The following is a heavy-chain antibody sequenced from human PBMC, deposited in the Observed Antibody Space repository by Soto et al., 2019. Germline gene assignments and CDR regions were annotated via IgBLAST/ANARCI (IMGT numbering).Heavy chain of an antibody. CDR1: GFTFSSYG. V-gene: IGHV3-30*03. Sequence: QVQLVESGGGVVQPGRSLRLSCAASGFTFSSYGMHWVRQAPGKGLEWVAVISYDGSNKYYADSVKGRFTISRDNSKNTLYLQMNSLRAEDTAVYYCARSGRITMIVVAHLDYWGQGTLVTVSS. CDR2: ISYDGSNK. J-gene: IGHJ4*02. D-gene: IGHD3-22*01. CDR3: ARSGRITMIVVAHLDY.